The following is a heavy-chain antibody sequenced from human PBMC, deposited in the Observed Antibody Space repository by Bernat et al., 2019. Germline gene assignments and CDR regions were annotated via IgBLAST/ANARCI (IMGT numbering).Heavy chain of an antibody. CDR1: GFTFSTSW. CDR2: ISNDGSRT. V-gene: IGHV3-74*01. J-gene: IGHJ4*02. D-gene: IGHD2/OR15-2a*01. Sequence: EVQLVESGGDLVQPGGSLRLSCAASGFTFSTSWMHWVRQDPGKGLVWVSRISNDGSRTEYADSVKGRFTISRDNAKNTLYLQMNSLRAEDTAVYYCGRDPLPYLVDHWGQGTLVTVSS. CDR3: GRDPLPYLVDH.